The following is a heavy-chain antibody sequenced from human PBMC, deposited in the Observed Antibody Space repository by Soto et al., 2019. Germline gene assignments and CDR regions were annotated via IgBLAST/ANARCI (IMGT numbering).Heavy chain of an antibody. Sequence: SVKVSCKASGGTFSSYTISWVRQAPGQGLEWLGRIIPILGIANYAQKFQGRVTMTRDTSTSTVYMELSSLRSEDTAVYYCARDPTDYDFWSGYFLAPFDYWGQGTLVTVSS. J-gene: IGHJ4*02. CDR3: ARDPTDYDFWSGYFLAPFDY. CDR1: GGTFSSYT. CDR2: IIPILGIA. V-gene: IGHV1-69*04. D-gene: IGHD3-3*01.